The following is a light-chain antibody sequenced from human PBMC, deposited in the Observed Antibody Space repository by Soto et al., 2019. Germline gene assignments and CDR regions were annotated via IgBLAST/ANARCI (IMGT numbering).Light chain of an antibody. Sequence: EVVMTQSPATLSVSPGERATLSCSASQSVSNNLAWFQQKPGQAPRLLIYHASTRATGIPARFSGSGSETEFTLIISRLQSEDFAVYYCQQYNNWWTFGQGTKVEIK. J-gene: IGKJ1*01. CDR2: HAS. V-gene: IGKV3-15*01. CDR3: QQYNNWWT. CDR1: QSVSNN.